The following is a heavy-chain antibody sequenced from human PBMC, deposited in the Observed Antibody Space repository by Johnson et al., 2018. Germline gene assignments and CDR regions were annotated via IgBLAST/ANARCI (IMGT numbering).Heavy chain of an antibody. D-gene: IGHD2-21*01. V-gene: IGHV3-9*01. CDR3: AKDFVAALSGYNWCDP. Sequence: VQLVQSGGGLVQPGRSLRLSCAASGFTFDDYAMHWVRQAPGKGLEWVSGISWNSGSIGYADSVKGRFTISRDNAKNSLYLQMNSLRAEDTALYYCAKDFVAALSGYNWCDPWGQGTLVTVSS. J-gene: IGHJ5*02. CDR2: ISWNSGSI. CDR1: GFTFDDYA.